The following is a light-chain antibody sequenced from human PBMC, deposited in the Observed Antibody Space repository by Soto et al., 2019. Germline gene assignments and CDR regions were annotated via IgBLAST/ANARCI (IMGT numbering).Light chain of an antibody. Sequence: DIQLTQSPSSLSASLGDRVTITCRASQDVNNYLNWYQQKPGKPPKLLIYDASKLGRGVPPRFSASGSGTDFTFTITALPPEDFATYYCQQYDALPPAFGPGTKVDI. CDR2: DAS. CDR3: QQYDALPPA. V-gene: IGKV1-33*01. CDR1: QDVNNY. J-gene: IGKJ3*01.